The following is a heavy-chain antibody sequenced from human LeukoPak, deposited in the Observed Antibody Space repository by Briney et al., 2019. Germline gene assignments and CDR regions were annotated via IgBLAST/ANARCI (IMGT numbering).Heavy chain of an antibody. D-gene: IGHD5-18*01. Sequence: SETLSLTCAVYGGSFSGYYWSWIRQPPGKGLEWIGEINHSGSTNYNPSLKSRVTISVDTSKNQFSLKLSSVTAADTAVYYCARNSPERGYSYGPLDIYFDYWGQGTLVTVSS. J-gene: IGHJ4*02. V-gene: IGHV4-34*01. CDR1: GGSFSGYY. CDR2: INHSGST. CDR3: ARNSPERGYSYGPLDIYFDY.